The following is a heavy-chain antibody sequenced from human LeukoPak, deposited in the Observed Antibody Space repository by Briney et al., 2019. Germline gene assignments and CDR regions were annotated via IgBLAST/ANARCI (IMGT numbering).Heavy chain of an antibody. D-gene: IGHD2-15*01. Sequence: TSETLSLTCPFYGGSFRGYYWNWIRQPPGKGLAWIGEINHSGSTNYNPSLKSRVTISVDTSKNQFSLKLSSVTAADTAVYYCARGSHTGHIVVVVAASYMDVWGKGTTVTVSS. J-gene: IGHJ6*03. CDR2: INHSGST. CDR3: ARGSHTGHIVVVVAASYMDV. CDR1: GGSFRGYY. V-gene: IGHV4-34*01.